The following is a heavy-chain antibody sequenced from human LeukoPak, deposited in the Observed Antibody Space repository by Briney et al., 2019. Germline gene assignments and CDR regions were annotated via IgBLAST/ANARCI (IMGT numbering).Heavy chain of an antibody. D-gene: IGHD3-3*01. CDR1: GFTFGDYA. V-gene: IGHV3-49*04. CDR2: IRSKAYGGTT. Sequence: TGGSLRLSCTASGFTFGDYAMTWVRQAPGKGLEWVGFIRSKAYGGTTEYAASVKGRFTISRDDSKSIAYLQMNSLKTEDTAVYYCTREAAWSGYSADFDYWGQRTLVTVSS. J-gene: IGHJ4*02. CDR3: TREAAWSGYSADFDY.